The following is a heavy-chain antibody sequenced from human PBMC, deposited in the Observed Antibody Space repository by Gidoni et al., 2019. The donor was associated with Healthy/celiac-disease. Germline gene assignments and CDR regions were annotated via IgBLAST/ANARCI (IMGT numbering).Heavy chain of an antibody. Sequence: QVQLVQTGAEVKKPGYTVKVSCKASGGTFSRYAISWVRQATGQGLEWMGGISPIFGTANYAQKFQGRVTITADESTSTAYMELSSLRSEDTAVYYCAREWTPQYNWNYVDQVGTYFYYYGMDVWGQVTTVTVSS. CDR2: ISPIFGTA. CDR1: GGTFSRYA. V-gene: IGHV1-69*01. J-gene: IGHJ6*02. D-gene: IGHD1-7*01. CDR3: AREWTPQYNWNYVDQVGTYFYYYGMDV.